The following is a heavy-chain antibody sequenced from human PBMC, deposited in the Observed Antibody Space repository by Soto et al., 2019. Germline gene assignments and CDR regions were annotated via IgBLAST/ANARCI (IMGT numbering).Heavy chain of an antibody. CDR2: IYTSGST. CDR1: GGSISSYY. J-gene: IGHJ3*02. Sequence: SETLSLTCTVSGGSISSYYWSWIRQPAGKGLEWIGRIYTSGSTNYNPSLKSRVTMSVDTSKNQFSLKLSSVTAADTAVYYCARDHLRFLDLGDAFDIWGQGTMVTVSS. V-gene: IGHV4-4*07. D-gene: IGHD3-3*01. CDR3: ARDHLRFLDLGDAFDI.